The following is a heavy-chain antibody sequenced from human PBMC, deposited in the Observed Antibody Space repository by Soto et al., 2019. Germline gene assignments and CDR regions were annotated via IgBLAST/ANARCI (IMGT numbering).Heavy chain of an antibody. D-gene: IGHD3-10*01. CDR2: IYYSGST. Sequence: PPEPLSLACTVSGRSLSSGDYYWSWIRQPPGKGLEWIGYIYYSGSTYYNPSLKSRVTISVDTSKNQFSLKLSSVTAADTAVYYCARVGYPITMVRGVTGTLDYWGQGTLVTVSS. CDR1: GRSLSSGDYY. J-gene: IGHJ4*02. V-gene: IGHV4-30-4*01. CDR3: ARVGYPITMVRGVTGTLDY.